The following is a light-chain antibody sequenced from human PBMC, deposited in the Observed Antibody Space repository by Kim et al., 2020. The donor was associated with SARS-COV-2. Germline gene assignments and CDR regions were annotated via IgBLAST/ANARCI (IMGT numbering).Light chain of an antibody. J-gene: IGLJ1*01. CDR1: TGAVTSGYY. CDR3: LLYYGGVYV. Sequence: QAVVTQEPSLTVSPGGTVTLTCASSTGAVTSGYYPNWSQQKPGQAPRTLIYSTSTKYSWTPARFSGSLLGGKAALTLSGVQPEDEAEYYCLLYYGGVYVFGSGTKVTVL. V-gene: IGLV7-43*01. CDR2: STS.